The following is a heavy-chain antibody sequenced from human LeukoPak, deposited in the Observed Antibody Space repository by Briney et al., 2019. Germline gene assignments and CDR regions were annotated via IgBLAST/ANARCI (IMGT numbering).Heavy chain of an antibody. CDR3: AKHFWEVGVTSEIDY. CDR2: IRYDGSNK. J-gene: IGHJ4*02. Sequence: PGGSLRLSCAASGFTFSSYGMHWVRQAPGKGLEWLAFIRYDGSNKYYGDSVKGRFTISRDNSKNTLYLQMNSLRTEHTAGYYSAKHFWEVGVTSEIDYWRQGTLVTVSS. V-gene: IGHV3-30*02. D-gene: IGHD1-26*01. CDR1: GFTFSSYG.